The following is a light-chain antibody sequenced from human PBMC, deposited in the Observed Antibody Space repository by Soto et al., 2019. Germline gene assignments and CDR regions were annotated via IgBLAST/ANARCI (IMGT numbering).Light chain of an antibody. Sequence: EMALTPSPGTLSLSPGERATLSCGVSQTVSRNFLAWYQQKPGQAPRLLIYGASNRATAIPDRFSGSGSGTGFTLTISRLEPEDFAVYYCQHFGSAFYTFDQRTKLDIK. CDR2: GAS. J-gene: IGKJ2*01. V-gene: IGKV3-20*01. CDR3: QHFGSAFYT. CDR1: QTVSRNF.